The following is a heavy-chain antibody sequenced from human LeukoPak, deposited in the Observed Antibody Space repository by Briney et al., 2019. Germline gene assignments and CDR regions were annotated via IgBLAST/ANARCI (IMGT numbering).Heavy chain of an antibody. CDR3: ARGGGFCRGVSSEGNALKF. Sequence: SGGSLRLSCAASGFTFSSYDMHWVRQATGKGLEWVSAIGTAGDTYYPGSVKGRFTISRENAKNSLYLQMNSLRAVDTAVYYCARGGGFCRGVSSEGNALKFWAKGQMVTVS. CDR1: GFTFSSYD. D-gene: IGHD2-15*01. CDR2: IGTAGDT. J-gene: IGHJ3*01. V-gene: IGHV3-13*01.